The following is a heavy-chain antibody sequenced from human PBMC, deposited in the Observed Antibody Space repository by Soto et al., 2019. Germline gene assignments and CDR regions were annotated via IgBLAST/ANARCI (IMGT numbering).Heavy chain of an antibody. CDR1: GYTFTGYY. CDR2: INPNSGGT. D-gene: IGHD6-13*01. J-gene: IGHJ4*02. Sequence: GASVKVSCKASGYTFTGYYMHWVRQAPGQGLEWMGWINPNSGGTNYAQKFQGRVTMTRDTSISTAYMELSRLRSDDTAVYYCAREPRNSPLVQYSSSTLNTFDYWGQGTLVTVSS. CDR3: AREPRNSPLVQYSSSTLNTFDY. V-gene: IGHV1-2*02.